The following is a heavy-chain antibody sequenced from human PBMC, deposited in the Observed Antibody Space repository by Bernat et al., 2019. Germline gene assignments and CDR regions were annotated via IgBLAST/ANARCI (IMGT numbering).Heavy chain of an antibody. J-gene: IGHJ6*03. CDR2: ISSSSSYI. CDR1: GFTFSSYS. Sequence: EVQLVESGGGLVKPGGSLRLSCAASGFTFSSYSMNWVRQAPGKGLEWVSYISSSSSYIYYADSVKGRFTISRDNAKNSLCLQMNSLRAEDTAVYYCARVHSSGWYVVPYCYYMDVWGEGTTVTVSS. V-gene: IGHV3-21*05. CDR3: ARVHSSGWYVVPYCYYMDV. D-gene: IGHD6-19*01.